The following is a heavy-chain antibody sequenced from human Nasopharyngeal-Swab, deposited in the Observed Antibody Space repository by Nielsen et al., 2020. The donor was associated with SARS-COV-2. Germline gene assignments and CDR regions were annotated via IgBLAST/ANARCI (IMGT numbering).Heavy chain of an antibody. CDR3: ARRAARDGYNYEVDP. Sequence: GGSLRLSCMASGSSFVNHWIGWVRQKPGKGLEWMGMVYPGNSEIAYSPSFQGQVTISADKSINTAYLQWNSLRASDTAMYFCARRAARDGYNYEVDPWGQGTLVTVSS. D-gene: IGHD5-24*01. J-gene: IGHJ5*02. CDR2: VYPGNSEI. CDR1: GSSFVNHW. V-gene: IGHV5-51*01.